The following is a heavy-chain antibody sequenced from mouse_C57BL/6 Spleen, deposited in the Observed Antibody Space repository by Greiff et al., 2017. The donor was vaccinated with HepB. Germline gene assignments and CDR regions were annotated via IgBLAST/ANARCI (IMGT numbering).Heavy chain of an antibody. CDR1: GYTFTSYD. D-gene: IGHD1-1*01. J-gene: IGHJ1*03. CDR3: VCAFITTVVRYFDV. Sequence: QVQLQQPGPELVKPGASVKLSCKASGYTFTSYDINWVKQRPGQGLEWIGWIYPRDGSTKYNEKFKGKATLTVDTSSSTAYMELHSLTSEDSAVYFCVCAFITTVVRYFDVWGTGTTVTVSS. V-gene: IGHV1-85*01. CDR2: IYPRDGST.